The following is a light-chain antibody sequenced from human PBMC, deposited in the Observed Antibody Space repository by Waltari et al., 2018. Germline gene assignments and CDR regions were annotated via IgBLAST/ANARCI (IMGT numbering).Light chain of an antibody. CDR2: AAS. CDR3: QQSYSTPPYT. CDR1: QSISSY. Sequence: DIQMTQSPSSLSASVGDRVTITCRASQSISSYLNWYQTKPGKAPKLLIYAASNLQSGVPSRFSGSGSATDFTLTISSLQHEDFATYYCQQSYSTPPYTFGQGTSLAIK. J-gene: IGKJ2*01. V-gene: IGKV1-39*01.